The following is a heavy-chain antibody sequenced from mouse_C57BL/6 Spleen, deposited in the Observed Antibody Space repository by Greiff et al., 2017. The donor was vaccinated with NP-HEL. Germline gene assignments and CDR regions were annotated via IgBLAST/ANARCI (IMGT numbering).Heavy chain of an antibody. Sequence: EVQLQQSGAELVRPGASVKLSCTASGFNIKDYYMHWVKQRPEQGLEWIGRIDPEDGDTEYAPKFQGKATMTADTSSNTAYLQLSSLTSEDTAVYYCTTPTAQATRFAYWGQGTLVTVSA. D-gene: IGHD3-2*02. J-gene: IGHJ3*01. CDR2: IDPEDGDT. CDR1: GFNIKDYY. CDR3: TTPTAQATRFAY. V-gene: IGHV14-1*01.